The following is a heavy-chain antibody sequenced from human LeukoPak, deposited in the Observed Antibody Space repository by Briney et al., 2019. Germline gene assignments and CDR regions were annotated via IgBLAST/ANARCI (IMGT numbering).Heavy chain of an antibody. CDR1: GFTFSSYN. J-gene: IGHJ6*03. CDR3: ARDQRVIGDYYMDV. CDR2: INSRRSYE. V-gene: IGHV3-21*01. D-gene: IGHD2/OR15-2a*01. Sequence: PRGSLTQTFAASGFTFSSYNMNWVRQAPGKGLEWVSSINSRRSYEYYADSVKGRFTISRDNAKNSLYLQMNSLRAEDTAMYYCARDQRVIGDYYMDVWGNGTTVTVSS.